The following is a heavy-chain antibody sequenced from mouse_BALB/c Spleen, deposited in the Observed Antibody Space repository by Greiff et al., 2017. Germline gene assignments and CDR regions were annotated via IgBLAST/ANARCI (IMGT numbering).Heavy chain of an antibody. Sequence: EVKLMESGGDLVKPGGSLKLSCAASGFTFSSYGMSWVRQTPDKRLEWVATISSGGSYTYYPDSVKGRFTISRDNAKNTLYLQMSSLKSEDTAMYYCAREGDVEAMDYWGQGTSVTVSS. CDR2: ISSGGSYT. V-gene: IGHV5-6*01. D-gene: IGHD3-3*01. CDR1: GFTFSSYG. CDR3: AREGDVEAMDY. J-gene: IGHJ4*01.